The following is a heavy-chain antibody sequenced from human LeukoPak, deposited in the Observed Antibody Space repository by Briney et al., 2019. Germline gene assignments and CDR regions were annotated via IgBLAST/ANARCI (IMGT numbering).Heavy chain of an antibody. D-gene: IGHD4-17*01. Sequence: GGSLRLSCAASGFTFSNYWMHWVRQGPGKGLVWVSRLNSDGRTTTYADSVKGRFTISRDNAKNTLYFQMNSLRAEDTAVYYCARGSDETVTISGWFDPWGQGTLVTVSS. CDR3: ARGSDETVTISGWFDP. V-gene: IGHV3-74*01. CDR1: GFTFSNYW. J-gene: IGHJ5*02. CDR2: LNSDGRTT.